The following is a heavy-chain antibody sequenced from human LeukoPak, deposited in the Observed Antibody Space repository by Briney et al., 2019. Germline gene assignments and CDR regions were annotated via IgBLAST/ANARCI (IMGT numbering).Heavy chain of an antibody. CDR1: GFTFSGYA. D-gene: IGHD3-22*01. J-gene: IGHJ4*02. V-gene: IGHV3-23*01. CDR3: AKRVGYYYDSSGYCFDY. Sequence: GGSLRLSCAATGFTFSGYAMTWVRQAPGKGLEWVSGISGSGGSTYYADSVKGRFTISRDNSKNTLYLQMNSLRAEDTAVYYCAKRVGYYYDSSGYCFDYWGQGTLVTVSS. CDR2: ISGSGGST.